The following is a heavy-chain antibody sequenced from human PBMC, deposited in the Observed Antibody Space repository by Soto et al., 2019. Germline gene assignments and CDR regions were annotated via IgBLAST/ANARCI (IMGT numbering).Heavy chain of an antibody. CDR2: INPQTGGT. J-gene: IGHJ6*02. Sequence: XSVKVSCNASGYTFTGYYIDWVREAPGQGLEWMGWINPQTGGTSYAQKFQGRVTLSRDTSINTAYLELSRLTFDDAAVYFCARERYQVISDGMDVWGQGTTVTVSS. CDR1: GYTFTGYY. CDR3: ARERYQVISDGMDV. V-gene: IGHV1-2*02. D-gene: IGHD2-2*01.